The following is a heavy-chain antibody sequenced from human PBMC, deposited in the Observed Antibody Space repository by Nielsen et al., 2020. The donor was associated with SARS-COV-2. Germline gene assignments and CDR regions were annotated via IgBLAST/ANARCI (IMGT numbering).Heavy chain of an antibody. CDR2: ISYDGSNK. D-gene: IGHD3-10*01. V-gene: IGHV3-30-3*01. Sequence: GESLKISCAASGFTFSSYAMHWVRQAPGKGLEWVAVISYDGSNKYYADSVKGRFTISRDNSKNTLYLQMNSLRAEDTAVYYCGRDSMAHVLLWFGELYAGGMDVWGQGTTVTVSS. J-gene: IGHJ6*02. CDR3: GRDSMAHVLLWFGELYAGGMDV. CDR1: GFTFSSYA.